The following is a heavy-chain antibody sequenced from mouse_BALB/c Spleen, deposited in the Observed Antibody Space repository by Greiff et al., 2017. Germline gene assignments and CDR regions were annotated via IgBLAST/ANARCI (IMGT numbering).Heavy chain of an antibody. CDR3: ARRHGNYFAWFAY. CDR1: GYSITSDYA. J-gene: IGHJ3*01. CDR2: ISYSGST. D-gene: IGHD2-1*01. V-gene: IGHV3-2*02. Sequence: EVQLQESGPGLVKPSQSLSLTCTVTGYSITSDYAWNWIRQFPGNKLEWMGYISYSGSTSYNPSLKSRISITRDTSKNQFFLQLNSVTTEDTATYYCARRHGNYFAWFAYWGQGTLVTVSA.